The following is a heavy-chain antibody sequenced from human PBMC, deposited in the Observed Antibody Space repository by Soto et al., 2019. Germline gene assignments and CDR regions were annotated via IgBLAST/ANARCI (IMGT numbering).Heavy chain of an antibody. CDR3: ARDAAFSEYNWNYMYP. Sequence: QVQLGQSGAEVKNPGSSVKVSCKASGGTFSSYAISWVRQAPGQGLEWMGGIIPIFGTANYAQTFQGRVTITADETTSTAYMDLSILRSEDTAMYSCARDAAFSEYNWNYMYPWGHGTVVTVSS. J-gene: IGHJ5*02. V-gene: IGHV1-69*01. D-gene: IGHD1-1*01. CDR2: IIPIFGTA. CDR1: GGTFSSYA.